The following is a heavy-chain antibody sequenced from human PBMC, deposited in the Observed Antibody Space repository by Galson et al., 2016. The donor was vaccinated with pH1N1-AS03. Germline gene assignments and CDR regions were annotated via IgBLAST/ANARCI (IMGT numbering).Heavy chain of an antibody. J-gene: IGHJ3*02. CDR1: GFTFGDYP. V-gene: IGHV3-49*03. CDR2: IRSKTYGGTT. Sequence: SLRLSCAASGFTFGDYPLTWFRQAPGKGLEWVGFIRSKTYGGTTEYAASVTGRFTISRDDSKSIAYLQMNSLKTEDTAVYYCARARTSPGSLAGVGFDIWGQGTMVTVSS. CDR3: ARARTSPGSLAGVGFDI.